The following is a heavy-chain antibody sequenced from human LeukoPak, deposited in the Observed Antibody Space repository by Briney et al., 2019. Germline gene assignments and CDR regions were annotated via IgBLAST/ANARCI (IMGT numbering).Heavy chain of an antibody. J-gene: IGHJ4*02. CDR2: IIPIFGTA. Sequence: SVKVSCKASGGTFSSYAISWVRQAPGQGLEWMGGIIPIFGTANYAQKFQGRVTITADKSTSTAYMELSSLRSEDTAVYYCAREATITQTFDYWGQGTLVTVSS. V-gene: IGHV1-69*06. D-gene: IGHD5-24*01. CDR3: AREATITQTFDY. CDR1: GGTFSSYA.